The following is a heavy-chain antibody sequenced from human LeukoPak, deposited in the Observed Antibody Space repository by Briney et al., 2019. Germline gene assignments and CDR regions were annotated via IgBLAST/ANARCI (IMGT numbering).Heavy chain of an antibody. CDR2: ISAYNGNT. Sequence: ASVKVSCKASGYTFTSYGISWVRQAPGQGLEWMGWISAYNGNTNCAQKLQGRVTMTTDTSTSTAYMELRSLRSDDTAVYYCASNCGGDCYFDDALDIWGQGTMVTVSS. V-gene: IGHV1-18*01. CDR3: ASNCGGDCYFDDALDI. J-gene: IGHJ3*02. CDR1: GYTFTSYG. D-gene: IGHD2-21*02.